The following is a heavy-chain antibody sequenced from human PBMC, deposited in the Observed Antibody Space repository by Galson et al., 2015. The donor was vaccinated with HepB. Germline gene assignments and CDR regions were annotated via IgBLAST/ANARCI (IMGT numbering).Heavy chain of an antibody. CDR3: AKDGPYYLDNSGHYFGYIDL. J-gene: IGHJ2*01. Sequence: SLRLSCAASGLTFSRSTMHWVRQAPGKGLEWVAFISYDGTDKYYADSVRGRFTISRDNAKNSLYLEVISLRAEDTAIYYCAKDGPYYLDNSGHYFGYIDLWGRGTLVTVSS. D-gene: IGHD3-22*01. CDR2: ISYDGTDK. CDR1: GLTFSRST. V-gene: IGHV3-30*04.